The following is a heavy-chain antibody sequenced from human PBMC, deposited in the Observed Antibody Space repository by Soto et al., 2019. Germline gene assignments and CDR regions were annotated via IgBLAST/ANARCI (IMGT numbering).Heavy chain of an antibody. V-gene: IGHV4-59*01. Sequence: SETLSLTCTVSGGSISNYYWSWIRQPPGKGLEWIAYIYYSGTTNYNPSLKSRVTMSVDTSKNQFSLSLTSVTAADTAVYYCARDLGYYDSSGPRFDYWGQGTLVT. D-gene: IGHD3-22*01. J-gene: IGHJ4*02. CDR2: IYYSGTT. CDR1: GGSISNYY. CDR3: ARDLGYYDSSGPRFDY.